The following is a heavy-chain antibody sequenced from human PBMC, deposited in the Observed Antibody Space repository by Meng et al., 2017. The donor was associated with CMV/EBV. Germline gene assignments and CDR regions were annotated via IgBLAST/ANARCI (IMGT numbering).Heavy chain of an antibody. CDR3: ANYCSSTSCYTRSDY. Sequence: GGSLRLSCAASGFTFSSYGMHWVRQAPGKGLEWVAFIRYDGSNKYYADSVKGRFTISRDNSKNTLYLQMNSLRAEDTAAYYCANYCSSTSCYTRSDYWGQGTLVTVSS. D-gene: IGHD2-2*02. J-gene: IGHJ4*02. V-gene: IGHV3-30*02. CDR1: GFTFSSYG. CDR2: IRYDGSNK.